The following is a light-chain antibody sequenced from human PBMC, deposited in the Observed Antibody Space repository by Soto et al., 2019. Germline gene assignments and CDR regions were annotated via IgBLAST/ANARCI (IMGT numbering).Light chain of an antibody. J-gene: IGKJ1*01. CDR1: QSLLHSDGYNY. V-gene: IGKV2-28*01. Sequence: DIVMTQSPLSLPVTPGEPASISCRSSQSLLHSDGYNYLDWYLQRPGQSPQLVIHLASNRASGVPDGFSGSGSGTDFTLKISRVEAEDVGVYYCMQALQTPRTFGRGTKVEFK. CDR3: MQALQTPRT. CDR2: LAS.